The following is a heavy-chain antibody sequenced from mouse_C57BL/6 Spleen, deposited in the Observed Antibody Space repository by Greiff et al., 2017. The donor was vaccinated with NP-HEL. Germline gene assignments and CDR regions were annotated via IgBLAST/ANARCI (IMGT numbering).Heavy chain of an antibody. D-gene: IGHD1-2*01. J-gene: IGHJ1*03. Sequence: VKLMESGPELVKPGASVKISCKASGYAFSSSWMNWVKQRPGKGLEWIGRIYPGDGDTNYNGKFKGKATLTADKSSSTAYMQLSSLTSEDSAVYVCAGEDYCGRSPDHEYYYVWGTGTTVTVSS. CDR2: IYPGDGDT. CDR3: AGEDYCGRSPDHEYYYV. V-gene: IGHV1-82*01. CDR1: GYAFSSSW.